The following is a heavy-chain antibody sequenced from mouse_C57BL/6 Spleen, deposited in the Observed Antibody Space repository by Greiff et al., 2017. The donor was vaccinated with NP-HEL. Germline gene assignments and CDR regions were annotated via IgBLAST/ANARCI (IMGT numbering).Heavy chain of an antibody. V-gene: IGHV1-39*01. Sequence: VQLQQSGPELVKPGASVKISCKASGYSFTDYNMNWVKQSNGKSLEWIGVINPNYGTTSYNQKFKGKATLTVDKSSSTAYMQLNSLTSEDSAVYYCARRATMVTDGGTYFDYWGQGTTLTVSS. CDR2: INPNYGTT. J-gene: IGHJ2*01. D-gene: IGHD2-2*01. CDR1: GYSFTDYN. CDR3: ARRATMVTDGGTYFDY.